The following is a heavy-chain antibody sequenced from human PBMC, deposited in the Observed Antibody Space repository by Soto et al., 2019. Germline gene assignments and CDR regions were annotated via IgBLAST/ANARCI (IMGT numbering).Heavy chain of an antibody. CDR1: GGSFSGYY. V-gene: IGHV4-34*01. CDR3: ARGWGPFGGATHSDY. D-gene: IGHD1-26*01. Sequence: QVQLQQWGAGLLKPSETLSLTCAVYGGSFSGYYWSWIRQPPGKGLEWIGEINHSGSTNYNPSLKSRVTISVDTSKNQFSLKLSSVTAADTAVYYCARGWGPFGGATHSDYWGQGTLVTVSS. CDR2: INHSGST. J-gene: IGHJ4*02.